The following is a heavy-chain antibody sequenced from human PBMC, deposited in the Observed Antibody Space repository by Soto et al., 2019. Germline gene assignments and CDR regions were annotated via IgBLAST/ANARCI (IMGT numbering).Heavy chain of an antibody. Sequence: SETLSLTCAVSGGSISSSNWWSWVRQPPGKGLEWIGEIYHSGSTNYNPSLKSRVTISVDKSKNQFSLKLSSVTAADTAVYYRARESGQTYYYYYGMDVWGQGTTVTVSS. V-gene: IGHV4-4*02. CDR2: IYHSGST. J-gene: IGHJ6*02. CDR3: ARESGQTYYYYYGMDV. CDR1: GGSISSSNW.